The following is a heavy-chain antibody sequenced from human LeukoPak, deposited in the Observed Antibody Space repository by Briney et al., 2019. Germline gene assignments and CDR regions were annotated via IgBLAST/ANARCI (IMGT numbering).Heavy chain of an antibody. V-gene: IGHV1-8*01. Sequence: ASVKVSCKASGYTFTSYDINWVRQATGQGLEWMGWMNPNSANTRYAQKFQGRVTMTRDTSISTAYMELSGLRSEDTAVYYCARGFPSGVPVPVVYWGQGTLVTVSS. D-gene: IGHD6-19*01. J-gene: IGHJ4*02. CDR3: ARGFPSGVPVPVVY. CDR1: GYTFTSYD. CDR2: MNPNSANT.